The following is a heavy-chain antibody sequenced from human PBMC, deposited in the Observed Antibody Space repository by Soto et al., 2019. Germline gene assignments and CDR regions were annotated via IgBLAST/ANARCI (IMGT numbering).Heavy chain of an antibody. Sequence: ASVKVSCKASGYTFTSYGISWVRQAPGQGLEWMGWISAYNGNTNYAQKLQGRVTMTTDTSTSTAYMELRSLRADDTAVYYCARDGGEILAARNWFDPWGQGTLVTVSS. CDR3: ARDGGEILAARNWFDP. CDR1: GYTFTSYG. V-gene: IGHV1-18*01. D-gene: IGHD6-6*01. CDR2: ISAYNGNT. J-gene: IGHJ5*02.